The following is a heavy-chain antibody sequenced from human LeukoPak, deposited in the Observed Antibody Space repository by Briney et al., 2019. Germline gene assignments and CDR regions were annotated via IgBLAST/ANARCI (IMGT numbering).Heavy chain of an antibody. CDR1: GSSFNTYY. J-gene: IGHJ4*02. D-gene: IGHD4-17*01. CDR2: IHTSGSA. CDR3: ARDIVYLIDEDYG. Sequence: SSETLSLTCSVSGSSFNTYYWSWLRQPAGKGLEWIGRIHTSGSADYSPSLQSRVTISVDMSKKEFSLKLTSVTAADTAVYYCARDIVYLIDEDYGWGQGILVTVSS. V-gene: IGHV4-4*07.